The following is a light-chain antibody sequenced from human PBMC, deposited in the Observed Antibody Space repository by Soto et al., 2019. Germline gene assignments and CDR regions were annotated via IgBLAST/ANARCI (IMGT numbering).Light chain of an antibody. CDR3: QQYNSYPYT. CDR1: QTISSW. Sequence: DIQMTQSPSTLSGSVGDRVTITCRASQTISSWLAWYQQKPGKAPNLLIYDASTLESGGPSGFSGSGSGTEFTLTSSSLQPDDSATYYCQQYNSYPYTFGQGTRLEIK. CDR2: DAS. J-gene: IGKJ5*01. V-gene: IGKV1-5*01.